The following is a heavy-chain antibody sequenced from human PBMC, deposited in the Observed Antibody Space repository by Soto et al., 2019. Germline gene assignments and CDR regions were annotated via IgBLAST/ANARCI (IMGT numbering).Heavy chain of an antibody. V-gene: IGHV1-46*01. Sequence: ASVKVSCKASGGTFSSYAISWVRQAPGQGLEWLGILRPRTGNTGYAQRFQGRVTMTRDTSTGTVYMELTSLKSDDTAVYYCAREPNESFYFDYWGQGTQVTVSS. CDR3: AREPNESFYFDY. CDR1: GGTFSSYA. CDR2: LRPRTGNT. J-gene: IGHJ4*02.